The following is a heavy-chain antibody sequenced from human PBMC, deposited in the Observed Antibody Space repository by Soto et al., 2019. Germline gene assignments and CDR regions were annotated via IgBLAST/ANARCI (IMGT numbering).Heavy chain of an antibody. CDR2: MNPNNGNT. D-gene: IGHD3-10*01. Sequence: EASVKVSCKASGYTFSSYDIHWVRRTTGQGLEWMGWMNPNNGNTGYAQKFQGRVTMTRDTSIRTAYMEVSSLRSEDTAVYYCARLNYYGSGRYEEYQYYYGMDVWG. CDR3: ARLNYYGSGRYEEYQYYYGMDV. J-gene: IGHJ6*02. CDR1: GYTFSSYD. V-gene: IGHV1-8*01.